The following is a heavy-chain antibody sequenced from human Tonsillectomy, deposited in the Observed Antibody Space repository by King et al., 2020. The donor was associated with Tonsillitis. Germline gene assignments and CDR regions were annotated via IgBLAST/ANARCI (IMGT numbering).Heavy chain of an antibody. V-gene: IGHV2-5*02. CDR2: IYWDDDK. J-gene: IGHJ4*02. Sequence: TLKESGPTLVKPTQTLTLTCTFSGFSLRTSGVGVGWIRQPPGKALEWLALIYWDDDKRYRPSLKSRITITKDTSKNQVVLTMTNMEPVDTATYYCAHTLVNTIFGDPPFDYWGQGTLVTVSS. CDR3: AHTLVNTIFGDPPFDY. CDR1: GFSLRTSGVG. D-gene: IGHD3-3*01.